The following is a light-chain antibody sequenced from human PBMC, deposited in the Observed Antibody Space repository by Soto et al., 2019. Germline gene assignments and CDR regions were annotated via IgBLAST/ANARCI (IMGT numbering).Light chain of an antibody. Sequence: KQMTQSAAALSATVGDRVTITCRASQSIGSWLAWFQQKPGKAPKVLIYKASSLESGVPSRFSGSGSGTEFTLTISSLQPDDFATYYCQQYNSYSSFGPGTKVAI. CDR1: QSIGSW. J-gene: IGKJ1*01. CDR3: QQYNSYSS. CDR2: KAS. V-gene: IGKV1-5*03.